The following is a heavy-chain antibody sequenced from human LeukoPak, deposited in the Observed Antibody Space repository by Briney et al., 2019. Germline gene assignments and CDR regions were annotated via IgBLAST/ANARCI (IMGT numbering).Heavy chain of an antibody. CDR1: GFTFSSYA. V-gene: IGHV3-30*01. Sequence: GGSLRLSCAASGFTFSSYAMHWVRQAPGKGLEWVAAISYDGSNKYYADSVKGRFTISRDNSKNTLYLKMTSLGAEDTAVYYCARSEEAAQDAFDIWGQGTMVTVSS. CDR2: ISYDGSNK. CDR3: ARSEEAAQDAFDI. J-gene: IGHJ3*02. D-gene: IGHD2-15*01.